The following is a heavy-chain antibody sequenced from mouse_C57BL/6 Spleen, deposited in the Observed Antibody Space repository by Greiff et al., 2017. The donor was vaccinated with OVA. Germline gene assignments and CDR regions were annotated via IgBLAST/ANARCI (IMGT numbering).Heavy chain of an antibody. V-gene: IGHV5-16*01. J-gene: IGHJ2*01. Sequence: EVQVVESEGGLVQPGSSMKLSCTASGFTFSDYYMAWVRQVPEKGLEWVANINYDGSSTYYLDSLKSRFIISRDNAKNILYLQMSSLKSEDTATYYCARDGSYYGLDYWGQGTTLTVSS. CDR1: GFTFSDYY. CDR2: INYDGSST. CDR3: ARDGSYYGLDY. D-gene: IGHD2-1*01.